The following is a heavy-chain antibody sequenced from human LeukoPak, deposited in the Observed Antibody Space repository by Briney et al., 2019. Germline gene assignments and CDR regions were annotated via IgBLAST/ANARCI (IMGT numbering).Heavy chain of an antibody. Sequence: PGGTLRLSCAASGFTFSSYGMSWVRQAPGKGLEWVSAISGSGGSTYYADSVKGRFTISRDNAKNSLYLQMNSLRAEDTAVYYCARSGGYSLEGYYYYYMDVWGKGTTVTISS. V-gene: IGHV3-23*01. J-gene: IGHJ6*03. CDR2: ISGSGGST. CDR3: ARSGGYSLEGYYYYYMDV. D-gene: IGHD5-18*01. CDR1: GFTFSSYG.